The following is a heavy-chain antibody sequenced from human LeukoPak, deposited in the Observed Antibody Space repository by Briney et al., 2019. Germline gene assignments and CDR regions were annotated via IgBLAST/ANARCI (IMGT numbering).Heavy chain of an antibody. V-gene: IGHV3-15*01. CDR2: IKAKSDGGTR. Sequence: GGSLRLSCAASRFTFSDAWMSWVRQAPGKGLEWVGHIKAKSDGGTRDYAAPVKGRFIISRDDSRNTLYLQMNSLKTEDTAVYYCALGLVTDYWGQGTLVTVSS. J-gene: IGHJ4*02. CDR3: ALGLVTDY. CDR1: RFTFSDAW. D-gene: IGHD3-9*01.